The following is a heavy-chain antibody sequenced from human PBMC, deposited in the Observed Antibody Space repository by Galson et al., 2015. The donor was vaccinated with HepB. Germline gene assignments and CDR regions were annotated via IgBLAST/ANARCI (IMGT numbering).Heavy chain of an antibody. CDR2: INTNTGNP. D-gene: IGHD3-22*01. CDR3: AREGGYDSSGYYQMDAFDI. Sequence: SVKVSCKASGYTFTSYGISWVRQAPGQGLEWMGWINTNTGNPTYAQGFTGRFVFSLDTSVSTAYLQISSLKAEDTAVYYCAREGGYDSSGYYQMDAFDIWGQGTMVTVSS. J-gene: IGHJ3*02. V-gene: IGHV7-4-1*02. CDR1: GYTFTSYG.